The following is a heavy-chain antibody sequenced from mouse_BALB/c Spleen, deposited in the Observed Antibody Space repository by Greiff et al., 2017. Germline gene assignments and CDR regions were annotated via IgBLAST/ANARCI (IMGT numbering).Heavy chain of an antibody. Sequence: VKLMESGAELMKPGASVKISCKATGYTFSSYWIEWVKQRPGHGLEWIGEILPGSGSTNYNEKFKGKATFTADTSSNTAYMQLSSLTSEDSAVYYCARGGLRRVFDYWGQGTTLTVSS. CDR1: GYTFSSYW. CDR3: ARGGLRRVFDY. D-gene: IGHD2-2*01. J-gene: IGHJ2*01. V-gene: IGHV1-9*01. CDR2: ILPGSGST.